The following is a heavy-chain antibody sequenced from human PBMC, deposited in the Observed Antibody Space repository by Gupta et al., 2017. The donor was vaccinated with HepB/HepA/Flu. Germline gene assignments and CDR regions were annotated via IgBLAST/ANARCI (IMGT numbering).Heavy chain of an antibody. Sequence: QVQLQQWGAGLLKPSETLSLTCAVYGGSFSGYYWIWIRQPPGKGLEWIGEINHSGSTNYNPSLKSRVTISVDTSKNQFSLKLSSVTAADTAVYYCARVRWHGGFHFDYWGQGTLVTVSS. D-gene: IGHD4-23*01. CDR2: INHSGST. CDR3: ARVRWHGGFHFDY. V-gene: IGHV4-34*01. CDR1: GGSFSGYY. J-gene: IGHJ4*02.